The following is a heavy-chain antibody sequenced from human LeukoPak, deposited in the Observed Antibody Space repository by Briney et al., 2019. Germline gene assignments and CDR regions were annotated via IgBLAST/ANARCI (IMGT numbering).Heavy chain of an antibody. D-gene: IGHD3-22*01. CDR3: ARNYDSSGNFDY. CDR2: ISSSSSYI. V-gene: IGHV3-21*01. J-gene: IGHJ4*02. Sequence: PGGSLRLSCAASGFTFSSYAMSWVRQAPGKGLQWVSSISSSSSYIYYADSMKGRITISRDNAKNSLYLQMNSLRAEDTAVYYCARNYDSSGNFDYWGQGTLVTVSS. CDR1: GFTFSSYA.